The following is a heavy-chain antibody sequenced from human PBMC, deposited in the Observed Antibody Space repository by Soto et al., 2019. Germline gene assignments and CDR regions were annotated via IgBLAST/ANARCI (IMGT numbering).Heavy chain of an antibody. J-gene: IGHJ4*02. D-gene: IGHD3-22*01. Sequence: GGSLRLSWLASGFPFSNYAMTWGRQPPGKGLEGVSALSGSGVSTYYADSVMGRFTISRDNSKNTLYLQMNSLRAEDTAVYYCAKDHSARVQNYYDSSGYFDYWGQGTLVTVSS. CDR1: GFPFSNYA. V-gene: IGHV3-23*01. CDR3: AKDHSARVQNYYDSSGYFDY. CDR2: LSGSGVST.